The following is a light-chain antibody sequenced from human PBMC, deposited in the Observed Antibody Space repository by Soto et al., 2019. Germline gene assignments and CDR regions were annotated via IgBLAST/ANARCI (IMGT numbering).Light chain of an antibody. V-gene: IGKV1-27*01. CDR2: DVS. CDR1: QGVSNY. Sequence: DIQMTQSPSSLSASVGDRGTITCRASQGVSNYLAWYQQKPGKVPKLLIYDVSTVQSGVPSRFSGSGSGTDFTLTISSLQPEDVAIYYCQQYNSVPLTFCGGTKVEIK. CDR3: QQYNSVPLT. J-gene: IGKJ4*01.